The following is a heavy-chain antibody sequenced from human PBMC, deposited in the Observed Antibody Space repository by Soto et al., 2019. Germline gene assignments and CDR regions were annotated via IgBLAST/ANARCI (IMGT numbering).Heavy chain of an antibody. CDR1: GSPFSPYA. CDR2: ISADQNSI. Sequence: GGSLRLSCAASGSPFSPYAMHWVRPAPGKGLEWVAVISADQNSIYYADSVKGRFTISRDNSKNTLYLQMDGLRTEDTAVYYCARDVRKLRFFDYWGQGTPVTVSS. D-gene: IGHD3-3*01. V-gene: IGHV3-30-3*01. J-gene: IGHJ4*02. CDR3: ARDVRKLRFFDY.